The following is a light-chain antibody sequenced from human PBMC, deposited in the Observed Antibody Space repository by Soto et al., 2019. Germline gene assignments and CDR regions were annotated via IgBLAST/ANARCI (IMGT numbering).Light chain of an antibody. CDR2: GAS. Sequence: EIVLTQSPGTLSLSPGERTTLSCRASQTVSSSYLAWYQQKPGQAPRLPIYGASSRATGIPDRFSGSGSGTDFSLTISRLEPEDFAVYYCQQYVASLTFGGGTKV. V-gene: IGKV3-20*01. CDR1: QTVSSSY. J-gene: IGKJ4*01. CDR3: QQYVASLT.